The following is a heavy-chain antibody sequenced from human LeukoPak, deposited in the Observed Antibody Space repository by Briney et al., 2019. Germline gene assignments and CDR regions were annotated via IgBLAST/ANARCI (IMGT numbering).Heavy chain of an antibody. J-gene: IGHJ4*02. Sequence: GGSLRLSCAASGFTFSSYSMNWVRQAPGKGLEWVSSISSSSSCIYYADSVKGRFTISRDNAKNSLYLQMNSLRAEDTAVYYCARGLSSTVTPFDYWGQGTLVTVSS. V-gene: IGHV3-21*01. CDR1: GFTFSSYS. CDR2: ISSSSSCI. CDR3: ARGLSSTVTPFDY. D-gene: IGHD4-17*01.